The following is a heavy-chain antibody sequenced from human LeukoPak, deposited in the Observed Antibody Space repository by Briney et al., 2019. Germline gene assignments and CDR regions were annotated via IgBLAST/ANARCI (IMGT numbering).Heavy chain of an antibody. J-gene: IGHJ4*02. CDR1: GFTFTSSA. D-gene: IGHD3-10*01. Sequence: GGSLRLSCAASGFTFTSSAMHWVRQAPGEGLEWVAVISYDESNKYYADSVKGRFTISRDNSKNTLYLQMNSLRAEDTAVYYCARDECGSGSPYYIDYWGQGTLVTVSS. CDR2: ISYDESNK. CDR3: ARDECGSGSPYYIDY. V-gene: IGHV3-30-3*01.